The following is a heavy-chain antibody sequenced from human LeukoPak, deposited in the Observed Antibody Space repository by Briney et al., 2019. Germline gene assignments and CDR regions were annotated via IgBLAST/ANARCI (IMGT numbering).Heavy chain of an antibody. J-gene: IGHJ4*02. D-gene: IGHD4-17*01. Sequence: GGSLRLSCAASGFTFSSYWMSWVRQAPGKGLEWVANIKQDGSEKYYVDSVKGRFTISRDNAKNSLYLQMNSLRAEDTAVYYCARDGQGYGDYLWDYWGQGTLVTVSS. CDR3: ARDGQGYGDYLWDY. CDR2: IKQDGSEK. CDR1: GFTFSSYW. V-gene: IGHV3-7*01.